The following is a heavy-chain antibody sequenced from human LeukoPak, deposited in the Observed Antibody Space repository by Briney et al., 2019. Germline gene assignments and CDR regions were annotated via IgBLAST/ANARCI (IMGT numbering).Heavy chain of an antibody. CDR2: IYYSGST. Sequence: SETLSLTCTVSGGSISSSSYYWGWICQPPGKGLEWIGSIYYSGSTYYNPSLKSRVTISVDTSKNQFSLKLSSVTAADTAVYYCARQGAYSGSYWFDPWGQGTLVTVSS. CDR3: ARQGAYSGSYWFDP. D-gene: IGHD1-26*01. CDR1: GGSISSSSYY. V-gene: IGHV4-39*01. J-gene: IGHJ5*02.